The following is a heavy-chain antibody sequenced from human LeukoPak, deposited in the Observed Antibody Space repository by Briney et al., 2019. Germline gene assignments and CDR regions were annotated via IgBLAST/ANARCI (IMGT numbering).Heavy chain of an antibody. Sequence: SETLSLTCTVSGGSISSGDYYWSWLRQAPGKGLEWIGFIYQSETYYYNPSLKTRLTISGDTSKNQFSLRLSSVTAADTAVYYCARERRGGGYSGHCDSWGQGTLVTVSS. CDR3: ARERRGGGYSGHCDS. V-gene: IGHV4-30-4*01. J-gene: IGHJ4*02. D-gene: IGHD5-12*01. CDR1: GGSISSGDYY. CDR2: IYQSETY.